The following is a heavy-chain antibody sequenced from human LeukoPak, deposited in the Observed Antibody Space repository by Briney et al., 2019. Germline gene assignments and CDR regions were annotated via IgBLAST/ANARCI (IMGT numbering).Heavy chain of an antibody. CDR2: TYYRSRWYN. Sequence: SQTLSLTCAISGDSVSSNTAVWNWIRQSPSRGLEWLGRTYYRSRWYNDYAVSVISRISITPDTAKNQFSLHLYSVTPEDAAVYYCTRSTIRWEFDYWGQGTLVTASS. D-gene: IGHD5-24*01. CDR1: GDSVSSNTAV. CDR3: TRSTIRWEFDY. V-gene: IGHV6-1*01. J-gene: IGHJ4*02.